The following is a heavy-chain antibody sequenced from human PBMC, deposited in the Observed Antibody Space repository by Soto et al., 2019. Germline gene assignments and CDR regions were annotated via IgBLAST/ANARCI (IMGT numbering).Heavy chain of an antibody. D-gene: IGHD2-15*01. CDR1: GFTFSSYA. CDR3: AKGGHAGYCSGGSCVHNYYYYYYYMDV. V-gene: IGHV3-23*01. CDR2: ISGRGGST. J-gene: IGHJ6*03. Sequence: GGSLRLSCAASGFTFSSYAMSWVRQAPGKGLEGVSAISGRGGSTDYADSVKGRFTLSRDNSKTTLYLQMNSLRAEDTAVYYCAKGGHAGYCSGGSCVHNYYYYYYYMDVWGKGTTVTVSS.